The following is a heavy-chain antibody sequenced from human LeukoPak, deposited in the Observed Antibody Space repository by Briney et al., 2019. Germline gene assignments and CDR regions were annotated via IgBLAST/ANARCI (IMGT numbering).Heavy chain of an antibody. Sequence: PGGSLRLSCAASGFTFSSYSMNWVRQAPGKGLEWVSAISDAGNTYHADSVKGRFTISRDSSKNTLFLQMNRLGPEDAAVYYCAKAPVTTCRGAFCYPFDYWGLGTLVTVSS. V-gene: IGHV3-23*01. CDR3: AKAPVTTCRGAFCYPFDY. CDR1: GFTFSSYS. D-gene: IGHD2-15*01. J-gene: IGHJ4*02. CDR2: ISDAGNT.